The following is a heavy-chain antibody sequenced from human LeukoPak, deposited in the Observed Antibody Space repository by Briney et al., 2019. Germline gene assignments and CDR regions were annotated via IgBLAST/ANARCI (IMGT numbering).Heavy chain of an antibody. Sequence: GGSLRLSCAASGFSFSAYWMTWVRQAPGTGLEWVANINPAGTETYYVDPVKGRFTITRDNAKNLLYLQMNSLRAEDTAVYCCARFGYVAAVDLWGQGTLVTVSS. D-gene: IGHD2-15*01. J-gene: IGHJ4*02. CDR3: ARFGYVAAVDL. V-gene: IGHV3-7*01. CDR2: INPAGTET. CDR1: GFSFSAYW.